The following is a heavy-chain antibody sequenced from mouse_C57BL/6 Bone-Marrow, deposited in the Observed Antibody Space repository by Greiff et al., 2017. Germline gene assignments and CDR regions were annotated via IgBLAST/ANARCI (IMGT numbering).Heavy chain of an antibody. V-gene: IGHV1-81*01. CDR2: IYPRSGNN. D-gene: IGHD1-1*01. J-gene: IGHJ3*01. CDR3: AREGYDGSGWFAY. CDR1: GYTFTSYG. Sequence: QVQLQQSGAELARPGASVKLSCTASGYTFTSYGISWVKQRTGQGLEWIGVIYPRSGNNYYNDKFNGKATLTAYKSSSTAYMELRILTSEDSAVYFCAREGYDGSGWFAYWGQGTLVTVSA.